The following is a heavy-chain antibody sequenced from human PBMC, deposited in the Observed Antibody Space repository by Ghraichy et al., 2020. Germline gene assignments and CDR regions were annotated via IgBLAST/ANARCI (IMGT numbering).Heavy chain of an antibody. Sequence: LSLTCAASGFTFSSYSMNWVRQAPGKGLEWVSYIISSSSTIYYADSVKGRFTISRDNAKNSLYLQMNSLRDEDTAVYYCAREAAGVVVPAASTPDYFDYWGQGTLVTVSS. J-gene: IGHJ4*02. CDR3: AREAAGVVVPAASTPDYFDY. D-gene: IGHD2-2*01. V-gene: IGHV3-48*02. CDR2: IISSSSTI. CDR1: GFTFSSYS.